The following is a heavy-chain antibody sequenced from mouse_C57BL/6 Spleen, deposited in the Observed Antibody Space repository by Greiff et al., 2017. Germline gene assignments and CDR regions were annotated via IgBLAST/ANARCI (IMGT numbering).Heavy chain of an antibody. Sequence: EVHLVESGGGLVKPGGSLKLSYAASGFTFSSYAMSWVRQTPEKRLEWVATISDGGSYTYYPDNVKGRFTISRDNAKNNLYLQMSHLKSEDTAMYYCARDQGNWDVGNYFDYWGQGTTLTVSS. J-gene: IGHJ2*01. CDR1: GFTFSSYA. CDR3: ARDQGNWDVGNYFDY. V-gene: IGHV5-4*01. CDR2: ISDGGSYT. D-gene: IGHD4-1*01.